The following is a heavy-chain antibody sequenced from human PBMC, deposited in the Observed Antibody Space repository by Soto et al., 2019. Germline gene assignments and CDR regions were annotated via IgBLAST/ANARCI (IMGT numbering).Heavy chain of an antibody. V-gene: IGHV3-21*01. CDR1: GFTFSSYS. Sequence: EVQLVESGGGLVKPGGSLRFSCAASGFTFSSYSMNWVRQAPGKGLEWVSSISSSSSYIYYADSVKGRFTISRDNAKNSLYLQMNSLRAEDTAVYYCARDTRFLEWLLPSIDYWGQGTLVTVSS. CDR2: ISSSSSYI. J-gene: IGHJ4*02. CDR3: ARDTRFLEWLLPSIDY. D-gene: IGHD3-3*01.